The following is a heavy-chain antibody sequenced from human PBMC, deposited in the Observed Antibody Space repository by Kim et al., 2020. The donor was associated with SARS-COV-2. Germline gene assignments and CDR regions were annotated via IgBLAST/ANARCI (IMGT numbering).Heavy chain of an antibody. CDR2: SYHSGST. J-gene: IGHJ4*02. D-gene: IGHD5-18*01. Sequence: SETLSLTCTVSGYSISSGYYWGWIRQPPGKGLEWIGSSYHSGSTYYNPSLKSRVTISVDTSKNQFSLKLSSVTAADTAVYYCARDRPSYGYFDYWGQGTLVTVSS. V-gene: IGHV4-38-2*02. CDR3: ARDRPSYGYFDY. CDR1: GYSISSGYY.